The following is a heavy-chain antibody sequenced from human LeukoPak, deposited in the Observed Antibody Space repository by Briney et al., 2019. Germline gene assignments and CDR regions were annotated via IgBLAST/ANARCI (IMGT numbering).Heavy chain of an antibody. CDR3: ASLGRYYYGSGSYYTPYFDY. CDR2: ISSSGSTI. Sequence: GGSLRLSXAASGFTFSDYYMSWIRQAPGKGLEWVSYISSSGSTIYYADSVKGRFTISRDNAKNSLYPQMNSLRAEDTAVYYCASLGRYYYGSGSYYTPYFDYWGQGTLVTVSS. CDR1: GFTFSDYY. V-gene: IGHV3-11*04. D-gene: IGHD3-10*01. J-gene: IGHJ4*02.